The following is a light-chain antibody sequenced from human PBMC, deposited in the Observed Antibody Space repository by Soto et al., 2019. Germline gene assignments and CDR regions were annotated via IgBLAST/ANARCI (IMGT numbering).Light chain of an antibody. CDR1: QNVIHNY. J-gene: IGKJ5*01. CDR3: QQYYSYRSIT. Sequence: EIMLTHSLGTPSWYPGDKVTLSGGAIQNVIHNYLAWNQQKPGQNPRLLVYGASNRATGIPDRFSGSGSGTDFTRTRSSLQSEDFATYYCQQYYSYRSITIGQGTRLEIK. V-gene: IGKV3-20*01. CDR2: GAS.